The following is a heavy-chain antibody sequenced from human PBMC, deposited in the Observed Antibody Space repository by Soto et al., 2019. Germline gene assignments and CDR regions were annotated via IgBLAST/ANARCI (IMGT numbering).Heavy chain of an antibody. J-gene: IGHJ6*02. CDR3: AASCVGCGGFNYYGMYV. D-gene: IGHD2-21*01. CDR1: GASISSGGYY. CDR2: IYYSGTT. Sequence: QVQLQESGPGLVKPSQTLSLTCSVSGASISSGGYYWNWIRQHPGKGLEWIGYIYYSGTTYYNPSLKSRVTISVDTSKNQFSLKLNSVTAGDTAVYYCAASCVGCGGFNYYGMYVWGQGTTVTVSS. V-gene: IGHV4-31*03.